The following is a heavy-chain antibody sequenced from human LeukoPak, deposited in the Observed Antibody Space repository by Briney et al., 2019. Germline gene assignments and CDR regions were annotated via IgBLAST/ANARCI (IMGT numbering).Heavy chain of an antibody. CDR3: ARGSYYDSSGYFLFDY. Sequence: SETLSLTCAVYGGSFSGYYWSWIRQPPGKGLEWIGEINHSGSTNYNPSLKSRVTISVDTSKNQFSLKLSSVTAADTAVYYRARGSYYDSSGYFLFDYWGQGTLVTVSS. D-gene: IGHD3-22*01. V-gene: IGHV4-34*01. CDR2: INHSGST. J-gene: IGHJ4*02. CDR1: GGSFSGYY.